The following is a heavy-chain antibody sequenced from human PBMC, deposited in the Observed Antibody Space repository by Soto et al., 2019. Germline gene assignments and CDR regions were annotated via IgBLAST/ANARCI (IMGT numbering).Heavy chain of an antibody. Sequence: GASVKVSCKTFGYSFHNSGISWVRQAPGQGLEWMGLISVFNGYAHYAQKFQGRVIMTADTFTNTAYMELRGLRSDDTAMYYCSKNGTTWFASWGQGSPVTVSS. CDR3: SKNGTTWFAS. J-gene: IGHJ5*01. CDR2: ISVFNGYA. V-gene: IGHV1-18*01. D-gene: IGHD1-1*01. CDR1: GYSFHNSG.